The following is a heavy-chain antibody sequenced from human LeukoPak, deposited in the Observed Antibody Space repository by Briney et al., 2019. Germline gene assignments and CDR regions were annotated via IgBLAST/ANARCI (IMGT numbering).Heavy chain of an antibody. J-gene: IGHJ3*02. Sequence: RTGGSLRLSCAASGFTFSNYWMSWVRQAPGKGLEWVSGINWNGGSTGYADSVKGRFTISRDNAKNSLYLQMNSLRAEDTALYHCARPHREYSSSSGAFDIWGQGTMVTVSS. CDR1: GFTFSNYW. D-gene: IGHD6-6*01. CDR2: INWNGGST. CDR3: ARPHREYSSSSGAFDI. V-gene: IGHV3-20*01.